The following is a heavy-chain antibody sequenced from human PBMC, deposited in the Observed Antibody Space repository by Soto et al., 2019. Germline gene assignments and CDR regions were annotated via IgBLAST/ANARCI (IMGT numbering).Heavy chain of an antibody. D-gene: IGHD6-6*01. Sequence: LGESLKISCKGSGYTFISYWIGWVRQMPGKGLEWMGIIYPGDSDTRYSPSFQGQVTISADKSTSTAYLQWNGLKASDTAIYYCARIIAASGTGFGYWGQGTLVTVSS. CDR2: IYPGDSDT. J-gene: IGHJ4*02. V-gene: IGHV5-51*01. CDR3: ARIIAASGTGFGY. CDR1: GYTFISYW.